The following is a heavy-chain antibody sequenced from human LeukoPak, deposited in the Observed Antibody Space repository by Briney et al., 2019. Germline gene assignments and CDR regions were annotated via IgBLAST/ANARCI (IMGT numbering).Heavy chain of an antibody. CDR1: GYTFTSYG. CDR2: ISAYNGNT. V-gene: IGHV1-18*01. J-gene: IGHJ6*03. CDR3: ARADSGSFLVYYYYYMDV. D-gene: IGHD1-26*01. Sequence: ASVKVSCKASGYTFTSYGISWVRQAPGQGLEWMGWISAYNGNTNYAQKLQGRVTMTRNTSISTAYMELSSLRSEDTAVYYCARADSGSFLVYYYYYMDVWGKGTTVTISS.